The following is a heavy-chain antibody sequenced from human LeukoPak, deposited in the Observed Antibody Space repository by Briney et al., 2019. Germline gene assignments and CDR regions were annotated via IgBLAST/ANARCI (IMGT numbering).Heavy chain of an antibody. V-gene: IGHV4-34*01. CDR1: GGSFSAYY. J-gene: IGHJ5*02. D-gene: IGHD5-18*01. CDR3: APRGDIEHSYVYGKWFDP. Sequence: PSETLSLTCAVYGGSFSAYYWTWIRQPPGKGLEWIGEISHSGSSNYNSSLRSRVTISVDTSYKQFPLRLSSVTAADTAVYYCAPRGDIEHSYVYGKWFDPWGQGTRVTVSS. CDR2: ISHSGSS.